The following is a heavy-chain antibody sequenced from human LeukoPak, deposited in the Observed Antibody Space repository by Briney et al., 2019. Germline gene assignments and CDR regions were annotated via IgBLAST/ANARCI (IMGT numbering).Heavy chain of an antibody. CDR2: INPNSGGT. CDR3: ARDSKYCTNGVCYTIMYYFDY. Sequence: ASVTVSCKASGYTFTGYYMHWVRQAPGQGLEWMGWINPNSGGTNYAQKFQGRVTMTRDTPISTAYMELSRLRSDDTAAYYCARDSKYCTNGVCYTIMYYFDYWGQGTLVTVSS. J-gene: IGHJ4*02. D-gene: IGHD2-8*01. V-gene: IGHV1-2*02. CDR1: GYTFTGYY.